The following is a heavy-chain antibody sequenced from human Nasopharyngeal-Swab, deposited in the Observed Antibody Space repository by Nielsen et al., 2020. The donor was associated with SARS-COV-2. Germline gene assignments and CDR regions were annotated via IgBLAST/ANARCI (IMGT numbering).Heavy chain of an antibody. J-gene: IGHJ4*02. CDR3: AKGDESSGIFDY. CDR1: GFTFSSYA. CDR2: VSYTGGRT. V-gene: IGHV3-23*01. D-gene: IGHD3-22*01. Sequence: GGSLRLSCAASGFTFSSYAMHWVRQAPGKGLEWVSAVSYTGGRTYYADSVKGRFTISRDNSNSTLYLQMISLRPEDTAIYYCAKGDESSGIFDYWGQGTLVTVSS.